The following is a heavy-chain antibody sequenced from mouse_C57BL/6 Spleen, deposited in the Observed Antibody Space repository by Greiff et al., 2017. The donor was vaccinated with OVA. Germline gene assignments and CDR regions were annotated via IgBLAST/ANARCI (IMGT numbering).Heavy chain of an antibody. J-gene: IGHJ1*03. CDR1: GYTFTSYW. V-gene: IGHV1-55*01. CDR2: IYPGSGST. Sequence: QVQLQQSGAELVKPGASVKMSCKASGYTFTSYWITWVKQRPGQGLEWIGDIYPGSGSTNYNEKFKSKATLTVDTSSSTAYMQLSSLTSEDSAVYYCARGDYRNYELYFDVWGTGTTVTVSS. D-gene: IGHD2-5*01. CDR3: ARGDYRNYELYFDV.